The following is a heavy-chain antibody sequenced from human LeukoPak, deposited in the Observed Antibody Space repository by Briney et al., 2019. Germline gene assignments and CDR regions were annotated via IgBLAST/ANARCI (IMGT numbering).Heavy chain of an antibody. CDR1: GGSISSSSYY. J-gene: IGHJ4*02. CDR3: ARGLNSSGY. CDR2: IYYSGST. Sequence: PSETLSLTCTVSGGSISSSSYYWGWIRQPPGKGLEWIGSIYYSGSTYYNPSLESRVTISVDTSKNQFSLKLSSVTAADTAVYYCARGLNSSGYWGQGTLVTVSS. D-gene: IGHD6-19*01. V-gene: IGHV4-39*01.